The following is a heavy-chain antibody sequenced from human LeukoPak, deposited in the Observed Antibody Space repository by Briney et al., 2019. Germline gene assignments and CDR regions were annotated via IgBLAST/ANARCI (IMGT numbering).Heavy chain of an antibody. Sequence: PGGSLRLSCAASGFDFSSYGMHWVRQAPGKGLEWVSYISSSGSTIYYADSVKGRFTISRDNSKNTLYLQMNSLRAEDTAVYYCARVGNSGYDVDYWGQGTLVTVSS. D-gene: IGHD5-12*01. CDR1: GFDFSSYG. V-gene: IGHV3-48*01. CDR3: ARVGNSGYDVDY. J-gene: IGHJ4*02. CDR2: ISSSGSTI.